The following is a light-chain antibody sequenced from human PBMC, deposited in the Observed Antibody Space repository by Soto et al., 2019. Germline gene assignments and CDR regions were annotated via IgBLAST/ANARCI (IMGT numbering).Light chain of an antibody. CDR3: QHYNNWPPIT. Sequence: EIVMTQSPATLSVSPGERATLSCRASQSINSNLAWYQQKPGQAPRLLIFGASTRATGIPARFSGSGSGTDLTLTISSLQYEDFAVYYCQHYNNWPPITFGQGTRLDIK. J-gene: IGKJ5*01. CDR1: QSINSN. CDR2: GAS. V-gene: IGKV3-15*01.